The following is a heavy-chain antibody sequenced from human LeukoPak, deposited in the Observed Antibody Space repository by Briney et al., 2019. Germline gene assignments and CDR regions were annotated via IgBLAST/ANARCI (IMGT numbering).Heavy chain of an antibody. Sequence: PGGSLRLPCAASGFTFSSYSINWVRQAPGKGLEWVSSISSGSSYISYADSVKGRFTIPRDNAKKSLYLQMNSLRAEDTAVYYCARDLGSIATAGTETFDIWGQGTMVTVSS. CDR3: ARDLGSIATAGTETFDI. CDR1: GFTFSSYS. D-gene: IGHD6-13*01. CDR2: ISSGSSYI. V-gene: IGHV3-21*01. J-gene: IGHJ3*02.